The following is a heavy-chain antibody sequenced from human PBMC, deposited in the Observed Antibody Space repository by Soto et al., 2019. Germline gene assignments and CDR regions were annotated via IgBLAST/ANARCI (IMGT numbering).Heavy chain of an antibody. CDR3: ARESDYGDNWFDP. CDR1: GGSISSYY. CDR2: IYYSGST. D-gene: IGHD4-17*01. Sequence: SDTLSLTCTVSGGSISSYYWSWIRQPPGKGLEWIGYIYYSGSTNYNPSLKSRVTISVDTSKNQFSLKLSSVTAADTAVYYCARESDYGDNWFDPWGQGTLVTVSS. V-gene: IGHV4-59*01. J-gene: IGHJ5*02.